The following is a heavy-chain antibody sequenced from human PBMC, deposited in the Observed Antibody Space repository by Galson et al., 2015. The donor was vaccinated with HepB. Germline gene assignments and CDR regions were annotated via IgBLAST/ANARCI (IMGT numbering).Heavy chain of an antibody. CDR1: GFTFSNAW. V-gene: IGHV3-15*01. CDR3: TTGATPHITIFDY. CDR2: IKSKTDGGTT. J-gene: IGHJ4*02. Sequence: SLRLSCAASGFTFSNAWMSWVRQAPGKGLEWVGRIKSKTDGGTTDYAAPVKGRFTISRDDSKNTLYLQMNSLKTEDTAVYYCTTGATPHITIFDYWGQGTLVTVSS. D-gene: IGHD3-3*01.